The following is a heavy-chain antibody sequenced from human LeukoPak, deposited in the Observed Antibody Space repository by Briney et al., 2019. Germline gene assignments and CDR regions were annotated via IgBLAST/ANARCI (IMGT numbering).Heavy chain of an antibody. V-gene: IGHV4-59*01. D-gene: IGHD6-6*01. CDR2: IYYSGST. CDR1: DGSITNYD. CDR3: AREVAARYFDY. Sequence: SETLSLTCTVSDGSITNYDWSWVRQPPGKGLEWIGYIYYSGSTNYNPSLKSRVTISVDTSKNQFSLKLSSVTAADTAVYYCAREVAARYFDYWGQGTLVTVSS. J-gene: IGHJ4*02.